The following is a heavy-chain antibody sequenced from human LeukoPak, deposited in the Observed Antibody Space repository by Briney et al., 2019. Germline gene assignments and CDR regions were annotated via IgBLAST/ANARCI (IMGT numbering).Heavy chain of an antibody. Sequence: ASVKVSCKASGYTFTGYFMHWVRQAPGQGLDWMGWINPNTDGTKYAQKFQGRVTMTGDTSIGTAYMELSTVTSDDTAVYFCARVHATGYFSLDLGYWGQGTLVTVSS. CDR1: GYTFTGYF. J-gene: IGHJ4*02. CDR2: INPNTDGT. D-gene: IGHD3-9*01. CDR3: ARVHATGYFSLDLGY. V-gene: IGHV1-2*02.